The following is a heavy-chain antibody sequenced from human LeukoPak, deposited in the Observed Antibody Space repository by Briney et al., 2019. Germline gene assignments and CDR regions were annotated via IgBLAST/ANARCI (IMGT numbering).Heavy chain of an antibody. D-gene: IGHD3-22*01. CDR3: AKDSGLMYYYDSSGYYTH. Sequence: PGGSLRLSCAASGFTFSSYGMHWVRQAPGKGLEWVAVMSYDGSNKYYADSVKGRFTISRDNSKNTLYLQMNSLRAEDTAVYYCAKDSGLMYYYDSSGYYTHWGQGTLVTVSS. V-gene: IGHV3-30*18. CDR1: GFTFSSYG. J-gene: IGHJ4*02. CDR2: MSYDGSNK.